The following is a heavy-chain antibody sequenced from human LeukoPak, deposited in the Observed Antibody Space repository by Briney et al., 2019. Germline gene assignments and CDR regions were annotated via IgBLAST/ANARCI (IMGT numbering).Heavy chain of an antibody. CDR3: ASERSSSWTEYFQH. J-gene: IGHJ1*01. V-gene: IGHV4-61*02. CDR1: GGSISSGSYY. CDR2: IYTSGST. D-gene: IGHD6-13*01. Sequence: SQTLSLTCTVSGGSISSGSYYWSWIRQPAGKGLEWIGRIYTSGSTNYNPSLKSRVTISVDTSKNQFSLKLSSVTAADTAVYYCASERSSSWTEYFQHWGQGTLVTVSS.